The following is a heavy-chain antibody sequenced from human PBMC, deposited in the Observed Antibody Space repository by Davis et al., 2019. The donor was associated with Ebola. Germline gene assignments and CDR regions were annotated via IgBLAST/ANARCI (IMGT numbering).Heavy chain of an antibody. V-gene: IGHV3-48*02. CDR2: ISSSSSTT. CDR3: ARDPSAIFGVVIPPLGGMDV. Sequence: GESLKISCAASGFTFSSYSMNWVRQAPGKGLEWVSYISSSSSTTYYADSVKGRFTISRDNAKNSLYLQMNSLRDEDTAVYYCARDPSAIFGVVIPPLGGMDVWGQGTTVTVSS. J-gene: IGHJ6*02. D-gene: IGHD3-3*01. CDR1: GFTFSSYS.